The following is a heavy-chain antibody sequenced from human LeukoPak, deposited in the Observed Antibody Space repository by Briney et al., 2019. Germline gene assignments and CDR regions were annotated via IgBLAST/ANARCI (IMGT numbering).Heavy chain of an antibody. Sequence: SVKVSCKASGYTFTTSMHWVRQAPGQGLEWMGWINPNSGGTNYAQNFQGRVTMTSDTSINTAYMELSRLRSDDTAGYFCARDSGLDHWGQGTLVTVSS. J-gene: IGHJ4*02. V-gene: IGHV1-2*02. D-gene: IGHD2-15*01. CDR2: INPNSGGT. CDR1: GYTFTTS. CDR3: ARDSGLDH.